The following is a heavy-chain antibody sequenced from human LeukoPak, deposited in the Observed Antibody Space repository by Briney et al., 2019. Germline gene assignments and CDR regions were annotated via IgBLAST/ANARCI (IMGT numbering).Heavy chain of an antibody. CDR1: GGSFSGYY. V-gene: IGHV4-34*01. J-gene: IGHJ4*02. Sequence: PSGTLSLTCAVYGGSFSGYYWSWIRQPPGKGLEWIGEINHSGSTNYNPSLKSRVTISVDTSKNQFSLKLSSVTAADTAVYYCARRSPRYSYGRFDYWGQGTLVTVPS. CDR2: INHSGST. D-gene: IGHD5-18*01. CDR3: ARRSPRYSYGRFDY.